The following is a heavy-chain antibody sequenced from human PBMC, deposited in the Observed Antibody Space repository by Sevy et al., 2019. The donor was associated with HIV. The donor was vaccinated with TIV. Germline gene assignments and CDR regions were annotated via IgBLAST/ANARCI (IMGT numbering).Heavy chain of an antibody. Sequence: GGSLRLSCAVSGFTFRNFWMSWDRQAPGKGLEWVANIRQDGSEKYYVSSVRGRFTISRDNAKNSLFLQLNSLRADDTAIYYCAKSYFGSGTSYGMDLWGRGTTVTVSS. CDR3: AKSYFGSGTSYGMDL. V-gene: IGHV3-7*01. D-gene: IGHD3-10*01. CDR2: IRQDGSEK. J-gene: IGHJ6*02. CDR1: GFTFRNFW.